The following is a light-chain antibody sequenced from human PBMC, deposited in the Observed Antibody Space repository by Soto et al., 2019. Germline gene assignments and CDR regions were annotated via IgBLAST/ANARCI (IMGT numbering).Light chain of an antibody. Sequence: DIQMTQSPASLSASVGDRVTITCRASQGINNYLAWYQQKPGKVPKLLIYAASILQSGVPSRFSGSGYATDFTLTIIGLQPEDVATYYCQKYISAPLTFGGGTKVEIK. J-gene: IGKJ4*01. CDR3: QKYISAPLT. CDR2: AAS. CDR1: QGINNY. V-gene: IGKV1-27*01.